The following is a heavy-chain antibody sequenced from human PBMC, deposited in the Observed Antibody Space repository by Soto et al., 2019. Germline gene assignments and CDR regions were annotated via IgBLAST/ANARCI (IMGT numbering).Heavy chain of an antibody. CDR1: GGSISSSSYY. V-gene: IGHV4-39*02. J-gene: IGHJ6*02. D-gene: IGHD1-1*01. Sequence: SETLSLTCTVSGGSISSSSYYWGWIRQPPGKGLEWIGSIYYSGSTYYNPSLKSRVTISVDTSKNQFSLQLNSVTPEDTAVYYCSRDEGTGLLSLGPDYGMDVWGQGTTVTVSS. CDR2: IYYSGST. CDR3: SRDEGTGLLSLGPDYGMDV.